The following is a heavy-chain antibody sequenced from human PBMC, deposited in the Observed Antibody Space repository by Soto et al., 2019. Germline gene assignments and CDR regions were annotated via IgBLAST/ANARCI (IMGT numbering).Heavy chain of an antibody. CDR1: GFTFSNYA. V-gene: IGHV3-23*01. J-gene: IGHJ4*02. CDR2: ISGSGGST. CDR3: AKDQGSSWYEIDY. Sequence: EVQLLESGGGLVQPGGSLRLSCAAPGFTFSNYAVTWVRQAPGKGLEWVSTISGSGGSTYYADSVKGRFTISRDNCKNTLYLQMNSLRAEDTAVYYCAKDQGSSWYEIDYWGQGTLVTVSS. D-gene: IGHD6-13*01.